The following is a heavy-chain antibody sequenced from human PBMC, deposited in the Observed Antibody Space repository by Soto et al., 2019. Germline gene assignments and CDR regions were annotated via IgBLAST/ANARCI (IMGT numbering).Heavy chain of an antibody. J-gene: IGHJ4*02. D-gene: IGHD4-17*01. V-gene: IGHV3-33*01. CDR2: IWYDGSNK. Sequence: GGSLRLSCAASGFTFSSYGMHWVRQAPGKGLEWVAVIWYDGSNKYYADSVKGRFTISRDNSKNTLYLQMNSLRAEDTAVYYCARDGPDNGDYPDYWGQGTLVTVSS. CDR1: GFTFSSYG. CDR3: ARDGPDNGDYPDY.